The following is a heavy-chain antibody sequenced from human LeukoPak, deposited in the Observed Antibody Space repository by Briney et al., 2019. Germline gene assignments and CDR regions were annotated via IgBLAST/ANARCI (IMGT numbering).Heavy chain of an antibody. CDR2: IIPILGIA. D-gene: IGHD3-22*01. CDR3: ARAEYYYDSSGYPFDY. V-gene: IGHV1-69*04. J-gene: IGHJ4*02. Sequence: SVKVSCKASGGTLGSYAISWVRQAPGQGLEWMGRIIPILGIANYAQKFQGRVTITADKSTSTAYMELSSLRSEDTAVYYCARAEYYYDSSGYPFDYWGREPWSPSPQ. CDR1: GGTLGSYA.